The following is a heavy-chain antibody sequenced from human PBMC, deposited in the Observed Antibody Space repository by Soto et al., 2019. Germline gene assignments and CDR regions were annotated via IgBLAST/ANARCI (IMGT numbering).Heavy chain of an antibody. CDR3: ARHYLWQLGQSDY. D-gene: IGHD6-6*01. Sequence: SETLSLTCTVSGGSISSSSYYWGWIRQPPGKGLEWIGSIYYSGSTYYNPSLKSRVTISVDTSKNQFSLKLSSVTAADTAVYYCARHYLWQLGQSDYWGQGTLVTVSS. V-gene: IGHV4-39*01. CDR1: GGSISSSSYY. CDR2: IYYSGST. J-gene: IGHJ4*02.